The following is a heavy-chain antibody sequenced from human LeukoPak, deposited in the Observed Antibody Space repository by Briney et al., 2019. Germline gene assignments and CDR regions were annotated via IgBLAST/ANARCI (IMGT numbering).Heavy chain of an antibody. CDR1: GFTFSSYS. V-gene: IGHV3-21*01. CDR3: AREAVAGINWFDP. Sequence: RAGGSLRLSCAASGFTFSSYSMNWVRQAPGKGLEWVSSISSSSSYIYYADSVKGRFTISRDNAKNSLYLQMNSLRAEDTAVYYCAREAVAGINWFDPWGQGTLVTVSS. J-gene: IGHJ5*02. D-gene: IGHD6-19*01. CDR2: ISSSSSYI.